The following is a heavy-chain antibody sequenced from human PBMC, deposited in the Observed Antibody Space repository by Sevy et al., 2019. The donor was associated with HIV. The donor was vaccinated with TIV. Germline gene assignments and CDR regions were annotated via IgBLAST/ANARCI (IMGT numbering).Heavy chain of an antibody. J-gene: IGHJ4*02. CDR3: ARSEVAGLGGYYFDY. CDR1: GGTCSSYA. V-gene: IGHV1-69*13. D-gene: IGHD6-19*01. Sequence: ASVKVSCKASGGTCSSYAISWVRRAPGQGLEWMGGIIPIFGTANYAQKFQGRVTITADESTSTAYMELSSLRSEDTAVYYCARSEVAGLGGYYFDYWGQGTLVAVSS. CDR2: IIPIFGTA.